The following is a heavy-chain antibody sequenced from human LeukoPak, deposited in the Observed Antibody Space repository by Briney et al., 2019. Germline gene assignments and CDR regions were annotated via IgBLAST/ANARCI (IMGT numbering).Heavy chain of an antibody. D-gene: IGHD4-17*01. J-gene: IGHJ3*02. CDR2: IIPNSGGT. Sequence: ASVKVSCKASGYTFTGYHIHWVRQAPGQGLEWMGWIIPNSGGTNYARNFQDRVTMTRDTSISTAYMELSRLRSDDTAAYYCARTVTTDAFDIWGQGTVVTVSS. V-gene: IGHV1-2*02. CDR1: GYTFTGYH. CDR3: ARTVTTDAFDI.